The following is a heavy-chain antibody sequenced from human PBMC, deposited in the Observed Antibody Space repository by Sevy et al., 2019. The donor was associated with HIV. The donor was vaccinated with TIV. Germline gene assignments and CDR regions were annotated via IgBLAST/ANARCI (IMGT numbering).Heavy chain of an antibody. D-gene: IGHD1-1*01. CDR2: ISGFGDKT. J-gene: IGHJ6*02. Sequence: GGSLRLSCAVSGVTFSDYAMSWDRQAPGKGLEWVSFISGFGDKTYYADSVRGRFTISRDNSKNTLHLQMNSLRAEDTAVYYCAKAGGINWFYYYYGMDVWGQGTTVTVSS. CDR3: AKAGGINWFYYYYGMDV. V-gene: IGHV3-23*01. CDR1: GVTFSDYA.